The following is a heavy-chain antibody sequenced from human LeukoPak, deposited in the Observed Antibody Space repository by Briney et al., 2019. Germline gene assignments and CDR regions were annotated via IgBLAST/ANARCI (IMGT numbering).Heavy chain of an antibody. CDR3: ASTLCSGDNCYFDYYYYTDV. Sequence: SGGSLRLSCTVSGFTVSSDSMSWVRQAPGKGLEWVSFIYSGGSTHYSDSVKGRFTISRDNSKNTLCLQMNSLRAEDTAVYYCASTLCSGDNCYFDYYYYTDVWGKGTTVTISS. J-gene: IGHJ6*03. D-gene: IGHD2-15*01. CDR1: GFTVSSDS. CDR2: IYSGGST. V-gene: IGHV3-53*01.